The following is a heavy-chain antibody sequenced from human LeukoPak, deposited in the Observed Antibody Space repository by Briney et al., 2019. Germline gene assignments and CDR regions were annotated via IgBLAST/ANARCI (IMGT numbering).Heavy chain of an antibody. CDR3: ARGGYCSGGSCYDYNWFDP. D-gene: IGHD2-15*01. CDR2: IIPIFGTA. V-gene: IGHV1-69*05. CDR1: GGTFSSYA. Sequence: ASVKVSCKASGGTFSSYAISWVRQAPGQGLEWMGGIIPIFGTANYAQKFQGRVTITTDESTSTAYMELSSLRSEDTAVCYCARGGYCSGGSCYDYNWFDPWGQGTLVTVSS. J-gene: IGHJ5*02.